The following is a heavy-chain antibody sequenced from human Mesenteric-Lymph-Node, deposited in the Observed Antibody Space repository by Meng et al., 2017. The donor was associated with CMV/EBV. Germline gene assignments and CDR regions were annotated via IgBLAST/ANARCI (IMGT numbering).Heavy chain of an antibody. Sequence: ASVKVSCKASGYSFTSYDINWVRQATGQGLEWMGWMSPNSGNTGYAQKFQGRVIITKNSSINTAYMELSSLRSEDTAVYYRARDLSGSYRGGYFDYWGQGTLVTVSS. D-gene: IGHD1-26*01. CDR2: MSPNSGNT. CDR1: GYSFTSYD. CDR3: ARDLSGSYRGGYFDY. J-gene: IGHJ4*01. V-gene: IGHV1-8*03.